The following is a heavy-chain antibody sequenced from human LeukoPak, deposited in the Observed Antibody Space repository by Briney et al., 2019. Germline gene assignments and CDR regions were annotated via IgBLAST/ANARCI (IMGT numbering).Heavy chain of an antibody. Sequence: SSETLSLTCTVSGGSISSYYWSWIRQPPGKGLEWIGSIYYSGSTYYNPSLKSRVTISVDTSKNQFSLKLSSVTAADTAVYYCARETYYYDSSGYFGCYYYYYMDVWGKGTTVTVSS. CDR3: ARETYYYDSSGYFGCYYYYYMDV. D-gene: IGHD3-22*01. J-gene: IGHJ6*03. CDR1: GGSISSYY. CDR2: IYYSGST. V-gene: IGHV4-59*12.